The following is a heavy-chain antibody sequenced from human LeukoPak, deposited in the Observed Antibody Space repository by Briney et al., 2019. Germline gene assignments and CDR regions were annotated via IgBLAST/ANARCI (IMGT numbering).Heavy chain of an antibody. D-gene: IGHD3-10*01. CDR2: INPSGGST. CDR1: GYTFTSYY. Sequence: ASVKVSCKASGYTFTSYYMHWVRQAPGQGLEWMGIINPSGGSTSYAQKFQGRVTMTRDTSTSTVYMELSSLRSEDTAVYYCARAYGSGSYTLLFFDYWDQGTLVTVSS. J-gene: IGHJ4*02. CDR3: ARAYGSGSYTLLFFDY. V-gene: IGHV1-46*01.